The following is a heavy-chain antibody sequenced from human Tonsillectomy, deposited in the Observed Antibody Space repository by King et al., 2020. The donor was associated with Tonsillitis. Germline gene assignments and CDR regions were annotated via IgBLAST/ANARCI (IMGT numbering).Heavy chain of an antibody. J-gene: IGHJ4*02. D-gene: IGHD3-16*02. CDR3: ARDDYVWGSYRNTIDY. CDR2: LNWDGGST. Sequence: VQLVESGGGVVRPGGSLRLSCAASGFTFGDYGMSWVRQAPGKGLEWVSGLNWDGGSTGYVDSVKGRFAISRGNAKNSLYLQMNSLRAEDTALYYCARDDYVWGSYRNTIDYWGQGTLVTVSS. V-gene: IGHV3-20*04. CDR1: GFTFGDYG.